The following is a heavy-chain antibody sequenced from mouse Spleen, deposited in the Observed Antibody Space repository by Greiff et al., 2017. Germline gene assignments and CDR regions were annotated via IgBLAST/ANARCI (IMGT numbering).Heavy chain of an antibody. CDR2: IHPNSGST. D-gene: IGHD2-4*01. CDR3: ARRDYDDGAFDY. V-gene: IGHV1-64*01. Sequence: QVQLQQPGAELVKPGASVKLSCKASGYTFTSYWMHWVKQRPGQGLEWIGMIHPNSGSTNYNEKFKSKATLTVDKSSSTAYMQLSSLTSEDSAVYYCARRDYDDGAFDYWGQGTTLTVSS. CDR1: GYTFTSYW. J-gene: IGHJ2*01.